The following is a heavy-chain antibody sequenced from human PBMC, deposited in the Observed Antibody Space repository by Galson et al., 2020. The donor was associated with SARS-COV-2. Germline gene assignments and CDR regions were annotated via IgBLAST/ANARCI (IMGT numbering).Heavy chain of an antibody. CDR2: INSISNFK. Sequence: LSLTCAASGFTFSSFSMNWVRQAPGKGLEWVSSINSISNFKYYADSVKGRFTISRDNAKNSLYLQMNSLRAEDTAVYYCARDGGNWDDIVVIPSTLYYFDYWGQGTLVTVSS. D-gene: IGHD2-15*01. CDR1: GFTFSSFS. V-gene: IGHV3-21*01. CDR3: ARDGGNWDDIVVIPSTLYYFDY. J-gene: IGHJ4*02.